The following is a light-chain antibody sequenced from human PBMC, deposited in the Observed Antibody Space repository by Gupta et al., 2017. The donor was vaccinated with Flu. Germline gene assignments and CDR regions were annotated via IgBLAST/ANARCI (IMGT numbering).Light chain of an antibody. Sequence: ESVTLSCRAGESVNRNHLAWYQQKPGQAPRLLIYGTSNRALGIPDRFSGGGSGTDFTLTINRLEPEDSAVFYCHHYGTSPYTFGQGTNLEIK. V-gene: IGKV3-20*01. CDR3: HHYGTSPYT. CDR2: GTS. J-gene: IGKJ2*01. CDR1: ESVNRNH.